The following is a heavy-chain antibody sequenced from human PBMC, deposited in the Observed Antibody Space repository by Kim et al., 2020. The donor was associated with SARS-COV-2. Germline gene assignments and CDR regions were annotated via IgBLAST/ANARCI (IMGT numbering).Heavy chain of an antibody. J-gene: IGHJ5*02. V-gene: IGHV4-34*01. CDR1: GGSFSGYY. CDR2: INHSGST. D-gene: IGHD2-2*03. Sequence: SETLSLTCAVYGGSFSGYYWSWIRQPPGKGLEWIGEINHSGSTNYNPSLKSRVTISVDTSKNQFSLKLSSVTAADTAVYYCARVGATGAWILSPQNWFDPWGQGTLVTVSS. CDR3: ARVGATGAWILSPQNWFDP.